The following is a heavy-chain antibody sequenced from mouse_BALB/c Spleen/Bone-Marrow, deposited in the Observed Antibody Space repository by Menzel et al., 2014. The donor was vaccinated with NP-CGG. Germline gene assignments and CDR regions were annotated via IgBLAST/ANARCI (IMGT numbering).Heavy chain of an antibody. D-gene: IGHD2-1*01. J-gene: IGHJ3*01. CDR1: GFTFTDYY. V-gene: IGHV7-3*02. Sequence: EVNVVESGGGLVQPGGSLRLSCATSGFTFTDYYMSWVRQPPGKALEWLGFIGNKANGYTTEYSASVKGRFTISRDNSQSILDLQMNTLRAEDSATYYCARDVGNYVRFAYWGQGTLVTVSA. CDR2: IGNKANGYTT. CDR3: ARDVGNYVRFAY.